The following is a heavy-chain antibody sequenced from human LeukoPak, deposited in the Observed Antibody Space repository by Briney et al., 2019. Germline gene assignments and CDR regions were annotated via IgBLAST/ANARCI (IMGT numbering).Heavy chain of an antibody. V-gene: IGHV3-74*01. CDR3: ARDDSRGFAY. J-gene: IGHJ4*02. CDR2: INTDGSSP. Sequence: GGSLRLSCAASGFTFSNYWMHWVRQAPGKGLVWVSRINTDGSSPTYADSVKGRFTISRDNAKSTLYLQMNSLRAEDTAVYYCARDDSRGFAYWGQGTLVTVSS. CDR1: GFTFSNYW. D-gene: IGHD2-21*01.